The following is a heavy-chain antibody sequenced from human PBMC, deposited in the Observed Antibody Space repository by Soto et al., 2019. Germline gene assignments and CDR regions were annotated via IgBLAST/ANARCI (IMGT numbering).Heavy chain of an antibody. CDR1: GYSFTSYW. D-gene: IGHD3-9*01. CDR3: ARLRSDILTGHYIQDLNYFDY. CDR2: IYPGDSDT. V-gene: IGHV5-51*01. J-gene: IGHJ4*02. Sequence: SGESLKISCKGSGYSFTSYWIGWVRQMPGKGLEWMGIIYPGDSDTRYSPSFQGQVTISADKSISTAYLQWSSLKASDTAMYYCARLRSDILTGHYIQDLNYFDYWGQGTLVTVSS.